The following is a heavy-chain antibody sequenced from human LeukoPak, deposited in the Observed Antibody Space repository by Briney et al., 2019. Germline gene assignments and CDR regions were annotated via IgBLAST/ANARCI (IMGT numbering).Heavy chain of an antibody. J-gene: IGHJ3*02. CDR3: ARGSGYDSDAFDI. D-gene: IGHD5-12*01. CDR1: GYTFTSYY. CDR2: INPNSGGT. Sequence: ASVKVSCKASGYTFTSYYMHWVRQAPGQGLEWMGWINPNSGGTNYAQKFQGRVTMTRDTSISTAYMELSRLRSDDTAVYYCARGSGYDSDAFDIWGQGTMVTVSS. V-gene: IGHV1-2*02.